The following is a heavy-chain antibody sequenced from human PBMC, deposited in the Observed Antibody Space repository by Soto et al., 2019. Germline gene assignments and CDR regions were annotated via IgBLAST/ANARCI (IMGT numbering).Heavy chain of an antibody. CDR3: ARHVVPAANYFAY. V-gene: IGHV4-59*08. D-gene: IGHD2-2*01. Sequence: YYWSWIRQPPGKGLEWIGYIYYSGSTNYNPSLKSRVTISVDTSKNQFSLKLSSVTVADTAVYYCARHVVPAANYFAYWGQGTLVTVSS. CDR1: YY. J-gene: IGHJ4*02. CDR2: IYYSGST.